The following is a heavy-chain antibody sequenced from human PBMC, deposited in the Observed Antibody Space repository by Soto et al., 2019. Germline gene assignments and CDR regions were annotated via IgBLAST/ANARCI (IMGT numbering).Heavy chain of an antibody. V-gene: IGHV1-2*04. CDR1: GYTFTGYY. CDR3: ARGPSDADIVVVPAATPYYFDY. Sequence: ASVKVSCKASGYTFTGYYMHWVRQAPGQGLEWMGWINPNSGGTNYAQKFQGWVTMTRDTSISTAYMELSRLSSDDTAVYYCARGPSDADIVVVPAATPYYFDYWGQETLVTVSS. CDR2: INPNSGGT. J-gene: IGHJ4*02. D-gene: IGHD2-2*01.